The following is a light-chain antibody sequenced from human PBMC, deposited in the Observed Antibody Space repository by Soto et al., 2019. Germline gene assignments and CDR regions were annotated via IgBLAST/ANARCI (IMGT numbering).Light chain of an antibody. Sequence: DIVMTQSPLSLPVTPREPASISCRSSQGLLHTNGYKYVHWYLQKPGQSPQLLIYLGSNRASGVAERFSGSGLCADFKLKSSRVGGEDVWVYFCLHGLQTPLPFGGGTKGEVK. J-gene: IGKJ4*01. CDR2: LGS. CDR3: LHGLQTPLP. CDR1: QGLLHTNGYKY. V-gene: IGKV2-28*01.